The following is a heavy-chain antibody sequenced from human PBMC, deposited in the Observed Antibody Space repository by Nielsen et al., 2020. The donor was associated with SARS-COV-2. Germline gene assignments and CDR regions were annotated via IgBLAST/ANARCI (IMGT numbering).Heavy chain of an antibody. V-gene: IGHV3-13*05. D-gene: IGHD3-3*01. J-gene: IGHJ6*03. Sequence: GGSLRLSCAASGFTFSSYDMHWVRQATGKGLEWVSAIGTAGDPYYPGSVKGRFTISRENAKNSLYLQMNSLRAGDTAVYYCARDAERIAIFGGVMGGWDYMDVWGKGTTVTVSS. CDR3: ARDAERIAIFGGVMGGWDYMDV. CDR1: GFTFSSYD. CDR2: IGTAGDP.